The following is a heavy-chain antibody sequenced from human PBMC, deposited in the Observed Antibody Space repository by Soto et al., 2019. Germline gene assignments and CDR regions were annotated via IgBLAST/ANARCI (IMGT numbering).Heavy chain of an antibody. J-gene: IGHJ4*02. CDR1: GFTFSSFA. Sequence: EVQLLESGGGLVQPGGSLRLSCAASGFTFSSFAMTWVRQAPGKGLEWVSAIGGSGGTTSYADSVKGRFTIFRDNSKNTLYLQMNSLSAEDTAVHYCAKDAPGWRLGAVAATVFDFWGQGTLVTVSS. CDR2: IGGSGGTT. D-gene: IGHD2-15*01. CDR3: AKDAPGWRLGAVAATVFDF. V-gene: IGHV3-23*01.